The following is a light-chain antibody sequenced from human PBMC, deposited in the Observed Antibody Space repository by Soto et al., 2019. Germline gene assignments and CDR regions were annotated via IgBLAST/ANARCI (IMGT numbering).Light chain of an antibody. J-gene: IGKJ1*01. V-gene: IGKV1-5*01. CDR3: QQYNSYLWT. Sequence: DIQMTQSPSTLSASVGDRVTITCRASQSISSWLAWYQQKPGKAPKLLIYDASNLENGVPSRFSGSGSGTEFTLTISSLQPDDFATYYCQQYNSYLWTFGQGTKVEIK. CDR2: DAS. CDR1: QSISSW.